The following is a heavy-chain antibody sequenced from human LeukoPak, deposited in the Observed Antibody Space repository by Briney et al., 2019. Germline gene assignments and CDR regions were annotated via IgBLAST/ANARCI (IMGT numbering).Heavy chain of an antibody. Sequence: PGGSLRLSCAASGFTFSGSAMHRVRQASGKGLEWVGRIRSKANSYATAYAASVKGRFTISRDDSKNTAYLQMNSLKTEDTAVYYCTREGFMIVVPYYYYYMDVWGKGTTVTVSS. V-gene: IGHV3-73*01. D-gene: IGHD3-22*01. CDR3: TREGFMIVVPYYYYYMDV. J-gene: IGHJ6*03. CDR2: IRSKANSYAT. CDR1: GFTFSGSA.